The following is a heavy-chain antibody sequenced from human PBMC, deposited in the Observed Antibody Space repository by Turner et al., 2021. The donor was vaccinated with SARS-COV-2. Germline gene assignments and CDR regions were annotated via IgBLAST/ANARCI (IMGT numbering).Heavy chain of an antibody. J-gene: IGHJ4*02. CDR2: VVPIFGKS. D-gene: IGHD4-4*01. CDR3: AREGYSGHFDH. CDR1: GDKFSTNG. V-gene: IGHV1-69*01. Sequence: VHLVQSGAEVKTPGSAVKVSCKVSGDKFSTNGISWVRQAPGKGLEWMGGVVPIFGKSNYAQKVQGRVTITADELTTTAYMELSRLTSEDTAVYFCAREGYSGHFDHWGQGTLVTVSS.